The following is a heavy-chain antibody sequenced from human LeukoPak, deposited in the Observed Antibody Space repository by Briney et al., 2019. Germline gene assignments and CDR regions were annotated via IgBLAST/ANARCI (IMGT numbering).Heavy chain of an antibody. CDR3: AKEASRGFDI. CDR1: GFSFSNYW. Sequence: GGSLRLSCAASGFSFSNYWMSWVRQAPGKGLEWVANIKQDGSEKYYVDSVKGRFTISRDNAKSSLYLQMNSLRADDTAVYYCAKEASRGFDIWGQGTMVTVSS. D-gene: IGHD6-6*01. J-gene: IGHJ3*02. V-gene: IGHV3-7*01. CDR2: IKQDGSEK.